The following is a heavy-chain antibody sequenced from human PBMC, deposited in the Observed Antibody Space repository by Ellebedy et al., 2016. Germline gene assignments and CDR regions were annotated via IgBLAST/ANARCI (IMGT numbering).Heavy chain of an antibody. CDR1: GYSFTSYG. J-gene: IGHJ6*02. CDR2: ISAYNGNT. CDR3: ARPIVGATGGGDYYYFGMDV. Sequence: ASVKVSXXASGYSFTSYGITWVRQAPGQGLEWMGWISAYNGNTNYAQKFQGRVTMTTDASTSTAYMELRSLRSEDTAVYFCARPIVGATGGGDYYYFGMDVWGQGTTVTVSS. V-gene: IGHV1-18*04. D-gene: IGHD1-26*01.